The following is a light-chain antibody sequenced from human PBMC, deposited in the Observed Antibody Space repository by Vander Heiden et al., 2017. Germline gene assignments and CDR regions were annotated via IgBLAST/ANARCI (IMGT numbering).Light chain of an antibody. CDR1: ETTYNY. J-gene: IGKJ4*01. CDR2: AAS. Sequence: IQMTQSPSSLSASVGDRVTITCRASETTYNYLNWYQQKPGKAPKLLIYAASTLQSGVPSRFSGSGSGTDFTLTINGLEPDDFASYYCQQTDDRLLTFGGGTKVEIK. CDR3: QQTDDRLLT. V-gene: IGKV1-39*01.